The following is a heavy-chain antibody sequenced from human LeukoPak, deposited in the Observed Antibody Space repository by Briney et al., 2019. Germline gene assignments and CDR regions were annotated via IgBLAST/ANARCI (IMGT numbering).Heavy chain of an antibody. Sequence: GGSLRLSCAASGFTFSSYAMHWVRQAPGKGLEWVAVISYDGSNKYYADSVKGRFTISRDNSKNTLYLQMNSLRAEDTAVYYCARDEVGDTAVLWSYWGQGTLVTVSS. J-gene: IGHJ4*02. CDR2: ISYDGSNK. CDR3: ARDEVGDTAVLWSY. V-gene: IGHV3-30-3*01. CDR1: GFTFSSYA. D-gene: IGHD5-18*01.